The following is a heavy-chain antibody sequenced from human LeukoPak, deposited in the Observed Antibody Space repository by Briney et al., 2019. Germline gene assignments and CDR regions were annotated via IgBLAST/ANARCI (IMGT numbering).Heavy chain of an antibody. CDR1: GDSISSCY. D-gene: IGHD4-23*01. Sequence: SETLSLTCTVSGDSISSCYWIWMRQPPGKGLEWIGYIYYSGSTNYNPSLKSRVTISVDTSKNQFSLKLSSVTAADTAVYYCARVGISRWVCWFDPWGQGTLVTVSS. CDR2: IYYSGST. CDR3: ARVGISRWVCWFDP. J-gene: IGHJ5*02. V-gene: IGHV4-59*01.